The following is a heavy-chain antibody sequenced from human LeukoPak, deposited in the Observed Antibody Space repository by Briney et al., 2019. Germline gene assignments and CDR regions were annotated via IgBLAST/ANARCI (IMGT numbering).Heavy chain of an antibody. V-gene: IGHV3-23*01. CDR1: GFTFSSYA. Sequence: GSLRLSCAASGFTFSSYAMSWVRQAPGKGLEWVSAISGSGGSTYYADSVKGRFTISRDNSKNTLYLQMNSLRAEDTAVYYYANQPVVTAILDYWGQGTLVTVSS. J-gene: IGHJ4*02. D-gene: IGHD2-21*02. CDR2: ISGSGGST. CDR3: ANQPVVTAILDY.